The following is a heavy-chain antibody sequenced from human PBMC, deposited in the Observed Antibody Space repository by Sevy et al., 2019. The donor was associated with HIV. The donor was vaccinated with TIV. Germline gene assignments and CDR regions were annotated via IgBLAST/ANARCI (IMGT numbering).Heavy chain of an antibody. Sequence: SETLSLTYTVSGGSISSGGYYWSWIRQHPGKGLEWIGYIYYSGSTYYNPSLKSRVTISVDTSKNQFSLKLSSVTAADMAVYYCARDTSPYYYGSGSENNYFDYWGQGTLVTVSS. J-gene: IGHJ4*02. CDR2: IYYSGST. CDR1: GGSISSGGYY. V-gene: IGHV4-31*03. D-gene: IGHD3-10*01. CDR3: ARDTSPYYYGSGSENNYFDY.